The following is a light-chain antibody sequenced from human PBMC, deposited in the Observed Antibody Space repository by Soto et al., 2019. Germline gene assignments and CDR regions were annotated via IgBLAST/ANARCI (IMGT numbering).Light chain of an antibody. V-gene: IGLV3-21*04. CDR3: QVWDIGSGVI. Sequence: SYELTQPPSVSVAPGKTAKITCGGSNIGSKSVHWYQQKPGQAPVLVIYYDTDRPSGVPGRLSGSNSGSTAALTISRVEAGDEADYYCQVWDIGSGVIFGGGTKLTVL. CDR1: NIGSKS. J-gene: IGLJ2*01. CDR2: YDT.